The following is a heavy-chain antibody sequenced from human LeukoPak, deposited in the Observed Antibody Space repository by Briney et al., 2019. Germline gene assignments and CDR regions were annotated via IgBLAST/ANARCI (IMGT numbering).Heavy chain of an antibody. CDR2: IYYSGST. Sequence: ASETLSLTCTVSGGSISGYYWSWIRQPPGKGLEWIGYIYYSGSTNYNPSLKSRVTISVDTSKNQFSLRVSSVTAADTAVYYCARHLNNCGDDCYIFDYWGQGTLVTVSS. D-gene: IGHD2-21*01. CDR1: GGSISGYY. V-gene: IGHV4-59*08. J-gene: IGHJ4*02. CDR3: ARHLNNCGDDCYIFDY.